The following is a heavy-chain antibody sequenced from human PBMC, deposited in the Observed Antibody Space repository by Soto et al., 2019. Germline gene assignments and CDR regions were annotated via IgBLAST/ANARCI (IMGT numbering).Heavy chain of an antibody. CDR2: ISWDGGST. CDR1: GVTFEDYA. D-gene: IGHD1-26*01. Sequence: VGSLRLSCAASGVTFEDYAMHWVRQAPWKGLEWVSLISWDGGSTYYADSVKGRFTISRDNSKNSLYLQMNSLRAEDTALYYCAKNSGSLSYYYYGMDVWGQGTTVTVS. CDR3: AKNSGSLSYYYYGMDV. J-gene: IGHJ6*02. V-gene: IGHV3-43D*04.